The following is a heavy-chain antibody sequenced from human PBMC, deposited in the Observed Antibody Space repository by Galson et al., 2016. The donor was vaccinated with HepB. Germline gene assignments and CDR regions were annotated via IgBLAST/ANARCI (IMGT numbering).Heavy chain of an antibody. V-gene: IGHV3-33*01. D-gene: IGHD6-19*01. CDR1: GFTFSDYA. CDR3: ASSMMVAGIIDF. Sequence: SLRLSCAASGFTFSDYAIRWVRQTPGKGLEWVAVMWSDGVNKYYLDSVKGRFTISRDNSKNTVFLQMNTLRAEDTAVYYCASSMMVAGIIDFWGQGTLVTVSS. CDR2: MWSDGVNK. J-gene: IGHJ4*02.